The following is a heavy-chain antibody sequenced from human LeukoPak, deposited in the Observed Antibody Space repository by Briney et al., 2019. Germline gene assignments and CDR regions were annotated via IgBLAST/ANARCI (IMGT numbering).Heavy chain of an antibody. CDR3: AREAARRDAFDI. J-gene: IGHJ3*02. CDR2: IIPIFGTA. CDR1: GGTFSSYA. D-gene: IGHD6-6*01. Sequence: SVKVSCKASGGTFSSYAISWVRQAPGQGLEWMGGIIPIFGTANYAQKFQGRVTITTDESTSTAYMELSSLRSEDTAVYYCAREAARRDAFDIWGQGTMATVSS. V-gene: IGHV1-69*05.